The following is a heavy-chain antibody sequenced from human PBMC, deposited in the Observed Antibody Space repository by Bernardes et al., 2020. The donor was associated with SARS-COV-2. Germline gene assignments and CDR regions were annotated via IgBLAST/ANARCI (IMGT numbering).Heavy chain of an antibody. J-gene: IGHJ5*02. Sequence: ASVKVSCKASGYTFTSYGISWVRQAPGQGLEWMGWISAYNGDTNYAQKFQGRVTMTTDTSTNTGYMELRSLRSDDTAVYYCATVVGYSYGGGWFDPWGQGTLVTVSS. CDR2: ISAYNGDT. CDR1: GYTFTSYG. V-gene: IGHV1-18*01. CDR3: ATVVGYSYGGGWFDP. D-gene: IGHD5-18*01.